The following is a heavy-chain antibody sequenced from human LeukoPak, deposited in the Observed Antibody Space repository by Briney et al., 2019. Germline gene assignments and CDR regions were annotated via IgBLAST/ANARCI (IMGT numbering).Heavy chain of an antibody. Sequence: PSETLSLTCTVSGGSISSYYWSWIRQPPGQGLEWIGYIYYSGSTNYNPSLKSRVTISVDTSKNQFSLKLSSVTAADTAVYYCAREDSSSWNQFDIWGQGTMVTVSS. CDR2: IYYSGST. V-gene: IGHV4-59*01. CDR1: GGSISSYY. CDR3: AREDSSSWNQFDI. J-gene: IGHJ3*02. D-gene: IGHD6-13*01.